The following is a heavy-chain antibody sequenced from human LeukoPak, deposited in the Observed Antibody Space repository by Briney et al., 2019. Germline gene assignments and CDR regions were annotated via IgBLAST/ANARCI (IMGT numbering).Heavy chain of an antibody. CDR1: GFTFSTYG. CDR3: AKDMYTVTGFFEY. J-gene: IGHJ4*02. D-gene: IGHD4-11*01. V-gene: IGHV3-23*01. CDR2: ISGSGGST. Sequence: GGSLRLSCAASGFTFSTYGMSWVRQAPGKGLEWVSGISGSGGSTYYADSVKGRFTISRDNSKNTMSLQMNSLRAEDTAVYYCAKDMYTVTGFFEYWGQGTLVAVSS.